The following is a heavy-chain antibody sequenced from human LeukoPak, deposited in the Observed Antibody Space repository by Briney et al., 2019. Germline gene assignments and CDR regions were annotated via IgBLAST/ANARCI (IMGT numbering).Heavy chain of an antibody. CDR1: GFTFSDYY. D-gene: IGHD6-19*01. CDR2: ISSSGSTT. J-gene: IGHJ6*03. Sequence: GGSLRLSCAASGFTFSDYYMSWIRQAPGKGLEWVSYISSSGSTTYYADSVKGRFTISRDNSKNTLYLQMNSLRAEDTAVYYCAKNALMFSSGWYYYYYMDVWGKGTTVTVSS. V-gene: IGHV3-11*01. CDR3: AKNALMFSSGWYYYYYMDV.